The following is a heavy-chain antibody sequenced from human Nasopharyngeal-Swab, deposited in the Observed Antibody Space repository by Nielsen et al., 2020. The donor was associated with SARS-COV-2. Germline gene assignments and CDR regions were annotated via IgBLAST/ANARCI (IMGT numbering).Heavy chain of an antibody. CDR2: IYYSGST. Sequence: GSLRPSCTVSGGSISSYYWSWIRQPPGKGLEWIGYIYYSGSTNYNPSLNSRVTISVDTSKNQFSLKLSSVTAADTAVYYCARGFDYWGQGTLVTVSS. J-gene: IGHJ4*02. V-gene: IGHV4-59*13. CDR3: ARGFDY. CDR1: GGSISSYY.